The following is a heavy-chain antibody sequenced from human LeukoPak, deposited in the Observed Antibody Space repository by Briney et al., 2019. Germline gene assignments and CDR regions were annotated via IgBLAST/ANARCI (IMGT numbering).Heavy chain of an antibody. CDR2: IHPNTGNP. CDR1: GYTFTNYA. J-gene: IGHJ5*02. D-gene: IGHD3-16*02. V-gene: IGHV7-4-1*02. Sequence: ASVKVSCKASGYTFTNYAMNWVRQAPGQGLEWMGWIHPNTGNPTYAQGFTGRFVFSLDTSVGTTYLQISSLKTEDTAVYYCARAYQTLGGLSLPDHWGQGTLVAVSS. CDR3: ARAYQTLGGLSLPDH.